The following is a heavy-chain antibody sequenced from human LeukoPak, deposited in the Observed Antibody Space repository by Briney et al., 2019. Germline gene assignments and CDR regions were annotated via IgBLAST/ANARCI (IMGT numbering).Heavy chain of an antibody. J-gene: IGHJ3*02. CDR1: GGSISSYD. V-gene: IGHV4-59*01. CDR3: ARGIPLVGAWGRDAFDI. D-gene: IGHD1-26*01. CDR2: IYYSGST. Sequence: SSETPSLTCTVSGGSISSYDWSWIRQPPGKGLEWVGDIYYSGSTNYNPSLKSRVPISVDTSKHQFSLKLSSVTAADTAVYYCARGIPLVGAWGRDAFDIWGQGTMVTVSS.